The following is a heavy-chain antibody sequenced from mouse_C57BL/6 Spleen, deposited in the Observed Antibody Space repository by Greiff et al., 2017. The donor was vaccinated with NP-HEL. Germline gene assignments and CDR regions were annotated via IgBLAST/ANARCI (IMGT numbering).Heavy chain of an antibody. CDR3: ARHGGSSPSYYAMDY. V-gene: IGHV2-6-1*01. Sequence: VQLQQSGPGLVAPSQSLSITCTVSGFSLTSYGVHWVRQPPGKGLEWLVVIWSDGSTTYNSALKSRLSISKDNSKSQVFLKMNSLQTDDTAMYYCARHGGSSPSYYAMDYWGQGTSVTVSS. CDR1: GFSLTSYG. J-gene: IGHJ4*01. CDR2: IWSDGST. D-gene: IGHD1-1*01.